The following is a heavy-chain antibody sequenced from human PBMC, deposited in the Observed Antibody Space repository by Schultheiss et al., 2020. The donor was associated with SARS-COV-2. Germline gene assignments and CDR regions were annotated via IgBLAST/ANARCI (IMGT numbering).Heavy chain of an antibody. CDR3: ASSPPAGIVGATSWFDP. CDR1: GFTFSDYY. V-gene: IGHV3-11*04. J-gene: IGHJ5*02. D-gene: IGHD1-26*01. Sequence: GGSLRLSCAASGFTFSDYYMSWIRQAPGKGLEWVSYISSSGSTIYYADSVKGRFTISRDNSKNTLYLQMNSLRAEDTAVYYCASSPPAGIVGATSWFDPWGQGTLVTVSS. CDR2: ISSSGSTI.